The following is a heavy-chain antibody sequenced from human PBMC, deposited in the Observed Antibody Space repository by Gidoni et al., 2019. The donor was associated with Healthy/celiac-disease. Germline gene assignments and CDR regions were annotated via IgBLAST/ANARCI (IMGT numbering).Heavy chain of an antibody. Sequence: QVQLQESGPGLVKPSQTLSLTCTVPGGSISSGSSYWSWIRQPAGKGLEWIGRIYTRGSTNSNPSLKSRVTMSVDTSKNQFSLKLSSVTAADTAVYYCARGATYYDFWSGYYTPYYYYYMDVWGKGTTVTVSS. D-gene: IGHD3-3*01. CDR3: ARGATYYDFWSGYYTPYYYYYMDV. V-gene: IGHV4-61*02. CDR1: GGSISSGSSY. J-gene: IGHJ6*03. CDR2: IYTRGST.